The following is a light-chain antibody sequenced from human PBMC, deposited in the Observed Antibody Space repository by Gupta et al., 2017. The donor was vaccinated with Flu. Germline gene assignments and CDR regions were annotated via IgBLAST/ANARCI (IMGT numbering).Light chain of an antibody. J-gene: IGLJ2*01. CDR1: SSNIGNNA. Sequence: QSVLTQPPSVSEAPRQRVTISCSGSSSNIGNNAVHWYQQVPGKAPKLLIYYDDLLASGVSDRFSGSKSGTSASLAISGLQAEDEADYYCAAWDDSRNGVVFGGGTKLTVL. CDR2: YDD. V-gene: IGLV1-36*01. CDR3: AAWDDSRNGVV.